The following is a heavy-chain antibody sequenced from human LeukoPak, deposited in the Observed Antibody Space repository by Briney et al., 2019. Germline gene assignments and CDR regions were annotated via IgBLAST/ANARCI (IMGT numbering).Heavy chain of an antibody. V-gene: IGHV3-21*04. CDR2: ISSSSSYI. D-gene: IGHD4-11*01. CDR1: GFTFSSYS. J-gene: IGHJ5*02. Sequence: PGGSLRLSCAASGFTFSSYSMNWVRQAPGKGLEWVSSISSSSSYIYYADSVKGRFTISRDNSKNTLYLQMNSLRAEDTAVYYCAKGGITTKSFDPWGQGTLVTVSS. CDR3: AKGGITTKSFDP.